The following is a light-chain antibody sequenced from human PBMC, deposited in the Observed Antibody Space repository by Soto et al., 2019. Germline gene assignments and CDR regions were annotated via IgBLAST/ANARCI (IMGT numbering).Light chain of an antibody. CDR1: FSDVGAYNY. Sequence: QSVLTQPASMSGSPGQSITISCTGTFSDVGAYNYVSWYQQRPGKAPNLMLYQVTYRPSGVSNRFSGSKSGNTAFLTISGLQAEDEADYYCSSFTTSFTYVFGTGTKLTVL. CDR3: SSFTTSFTYV. V-gene: IGLV2-14*01. CDR2: QVT. J-gene: IGLJ1*01.